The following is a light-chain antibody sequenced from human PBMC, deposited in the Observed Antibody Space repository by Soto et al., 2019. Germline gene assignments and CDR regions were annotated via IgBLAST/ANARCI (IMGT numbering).Light chain of an antibody. CDR3: QQYNSYSRT. Sequence: DIQMTQSPSTLSASVGDRVTITCRASESIGTWLAWYQQKPGKAPKVLIYKASTLESGAPSRFSGSGSATEFTLTISSPQPDDVATYYCQQYNSYSRTFGPGTKVDIK. CDR2: KAS. V-gene: IGKV1-5*03. CDR1: ESIGTW. J-gene: IGKJ1*01.